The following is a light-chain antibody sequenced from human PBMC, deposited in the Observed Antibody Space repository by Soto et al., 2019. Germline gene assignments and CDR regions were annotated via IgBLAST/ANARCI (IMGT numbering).Light chain of an antibody. Sequence: QSVLTQPPSASGTPGQRVTISCSGSSSNIGSNSVNWYQQVPGTAPKLLIYNNNQRPSGVPDRFSGSKSGTSASLAISGLQSEDEADYYCAAWDDSLNVLFGGGTKLTVL. CDR3: AAWDDSLNVL. CDR1: SSNIGSNS. V-gene: IGLV1-44*01. J-gene: IGLJ2*01. CDR2: NNN.